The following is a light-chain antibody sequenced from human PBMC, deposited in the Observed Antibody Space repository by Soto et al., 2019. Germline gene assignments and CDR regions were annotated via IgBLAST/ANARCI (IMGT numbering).Light chain of an antibody. V-gene: IGKV3-20*01. CDR3: XXXXXSSGHT. CDR2: AAS. Sequence: EIVLTQSPATLSLSPGERATLSCRASQTIRSNFLTWYQQKPGQAPRLLIYAASTRAAGIPDRFSGSGSGTDFTLTIGRLXPEDFAXXXXXXXXXSSGHTFGQGTKLQIK. J-gene: IGKJ2*01. CDR1: QTIRSNF.